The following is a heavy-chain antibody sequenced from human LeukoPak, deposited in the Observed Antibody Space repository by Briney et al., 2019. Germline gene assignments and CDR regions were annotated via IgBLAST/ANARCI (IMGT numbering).Heavy chain of an antibody. CDR1: GGSISIYY. CDR2: INYSGST. Sequence: SETLSLTCTVSGGSISIYYWSWIRQPPGKGLEWIGYINYSGSTNYNPSLKSRVTISVDTSKNQFSLKLSSVTAADTAVYYCAREAMARFDYWGQGTLVTVSS. V-gene: IGHV4-59*01. CDR3: AREAMARFDY. D-gene: IGHD2-8*01. J-gene: IGHJ4*02.